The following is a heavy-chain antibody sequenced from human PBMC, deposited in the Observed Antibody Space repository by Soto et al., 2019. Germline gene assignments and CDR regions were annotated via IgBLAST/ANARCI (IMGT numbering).Heavy chain of an antibody. CDR1: GDSVSTVDYF. D-gene: IGHD2-15*01. CDR3: ARGRYCLTGRCFPNWFDS. J-gene: IGHJ5*01. Sequence: SETLSLTCSVSGDSVSTVDYFWAWIRQPPGQALEYIGYIYKSATTYYNPSFESRVAISLDTSKSQFSLNVTSVTAADTAVYFCARGRYCLTGRCFPNWFDSWGQGTLVTVS. CDR2: IYKSATT. V-gene: IGHV4-30-4*08.